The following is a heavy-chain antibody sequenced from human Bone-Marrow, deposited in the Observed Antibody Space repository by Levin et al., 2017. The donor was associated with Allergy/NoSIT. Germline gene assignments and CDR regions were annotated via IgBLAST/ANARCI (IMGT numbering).Heavy chain of an antibody. CDR3: AKSLYEGDCSSTSCYACCKGTGDI. J-gene: IGHJ3*02. V-gene: IGHV3-23*01. CDR1: GFTFSSYA. D-gene: IGHD2-2*01. Sequence: PGGSLRLSCAASGFTFSSYAMSWVRQAPGKGLEWVSAISGSGGSTYYADSVKGRFTISRDNSKNTLYLQMNSLRAEDTAVYYCAKSLYEGDCSSTSCYACCKGTGDIWGQGTMVTVSS. CDR2: ISGSGGST.